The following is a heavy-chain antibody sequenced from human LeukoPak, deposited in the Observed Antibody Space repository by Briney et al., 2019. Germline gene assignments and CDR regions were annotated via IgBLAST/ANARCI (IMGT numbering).Heavy chain of an antibody. CDR2: ISAYNGNT. V-gene: IGHV1-18*01. D-gene: IGHD6-13*01. Sequence: ASVKVSCKASGYTFTSYGISWVRQAPGQGLEWMGWISAYNGNTNYAQKLQGRVTMTTDTSTSTAHMELRSLRSDDTAVYYCARGRRSSSWYPFDYWGQGTLVTVSS. J-gene: IGHJ4*02. CDR3: ARGRRSSSWYPFDY. CDR1: GYTFTSYG.